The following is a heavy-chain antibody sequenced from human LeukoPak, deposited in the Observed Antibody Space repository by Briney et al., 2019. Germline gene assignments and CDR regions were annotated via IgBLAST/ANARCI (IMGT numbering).Heavy chain of an antibody. D-gene: IGHD3-22*01. Sequence: GGSLRLSCAASGFTFSSYWMHWVRQAPGKGLVWVSRINSDGSSTSYADSVKGRFTISRDNAKNTLYLQMNSLRAEDTAVYYCARDGSPPYYHDSWELDYWGQGTLVTVSS. CDR1: GFTFSSYW. J-gene: IGHJ4*02. V-gene: IGHV3-74*01. CDR2: INSDGSST. CDR3: ARDGSPPYYHDSWELDY.